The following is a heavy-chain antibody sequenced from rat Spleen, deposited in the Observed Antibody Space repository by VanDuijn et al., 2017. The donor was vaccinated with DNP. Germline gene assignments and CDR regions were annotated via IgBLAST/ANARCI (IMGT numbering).Heavy chain of an antibody. CDR2: ISHSDDTT. CDR1: GFSFRNYY. CDR3: AREQHYHFDY. V-gene: IGHV5-27*01. J-gene: IGHJ2*01. D-gene: IGHD1-4*01. Sequence: EVQLVESGGGLVEPGRSLKLSCVASGFSFRNYYMAWVRQTPTRGLEWVAIISHSDDTTYYPDSVRGRFTISRDNAESSLDLQMGSLKSEDTATYYCAREQHYHFDYWGQGVMVTVSS.